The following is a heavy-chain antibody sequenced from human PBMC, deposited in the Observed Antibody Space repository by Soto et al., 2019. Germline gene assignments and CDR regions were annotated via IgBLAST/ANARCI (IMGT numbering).Heavy chain of an antibody. D-gene: IGHD3-9*01. CDR2: ITAYNGNT. Sequence: QVQLVQSGVEVKKPGASVKVSCKASGYTFSSYAISGVRQAPGQGLEWMAWITAYNGNTKFAQKFQGRVTMTTDTSTSTAYMELRSLRSDDTAVYYCARGYDILTGSYLFDYWGQGTLVTVSS. J-gene: IGHJ4*02. CDR1: GYTFSSYA. V-gene: IGHV1-18*01. CDR3: ARGYDILTGSYLFDY.